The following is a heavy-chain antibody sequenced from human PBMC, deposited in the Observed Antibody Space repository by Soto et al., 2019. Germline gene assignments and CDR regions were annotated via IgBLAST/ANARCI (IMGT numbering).Heavy chain of an antibody. V-gene: IGHV4-59*12. D-gene: IGHD5-12*01. CDR3: ASHSNIVPTIRYFDL. CDR2: GHHSGST. CDR1: GGSISSYY. J-gene: IGHJ2*01. Sequence: QVQLQESGPGLVKPSETLSLTCTVSGGSISSYYWSWIRQPPGKGLEWIGYGHHSGSTNYKPSTKSRVTASVATSKHQFSLKLSSVTAADTAVYYCASHSNIVPTIRYFDLWGRGTLVTVSS.